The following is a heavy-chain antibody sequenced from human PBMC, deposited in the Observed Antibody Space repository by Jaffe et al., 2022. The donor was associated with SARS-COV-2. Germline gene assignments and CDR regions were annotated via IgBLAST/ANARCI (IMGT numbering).Heavy chain of an antibody. CDR3: ATSDPYFYDSSSYRGDAFDI. V-gene: IGHV1-69*01. CDR2: ITPVFGTT. Sequence: QVQLVQSGAEVKKPGSSVKVSCKASGGTFSNYAVSWVRQAPGQGLEWMGGITPVFGTTDYAQKFQGRVTIAADESTSTAFMELSSLRSEDTAVYYCATSDPYFYDSSSYRGDAFDIWGQGTMVTVSS. CDR1: GGTFSNYA. D-gene: IGHD3-22*01. J-gene: IGHJ3*02.